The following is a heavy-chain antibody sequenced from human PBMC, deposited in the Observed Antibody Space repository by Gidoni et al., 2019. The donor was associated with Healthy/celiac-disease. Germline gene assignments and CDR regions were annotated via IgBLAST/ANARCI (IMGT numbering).Heavy chain of an antibody. CDR3: ARGAPAAMPYFDY. V-gene: IGHV3-53*02. CDR1: GFTVSSNY. Sequence: EVKLVETGGGLIQPGGSLRLSCAASGFTVSSNYMSWVRQSPGKGLEWVSVIYSGGSTYYAASVKGRFTISRDNSKNTLYLQMNSLRAEDTAVYYCARGAPAAMPYFDYWGQGTLVTVSS. D-gene: IGHD2-2*01. CDR2: IYSGGST. J-gene: IGHJ4*02.